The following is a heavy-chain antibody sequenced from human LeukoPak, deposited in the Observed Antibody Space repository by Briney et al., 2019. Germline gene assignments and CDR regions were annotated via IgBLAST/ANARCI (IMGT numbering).Heavy chain of an antibody. CDR2: ITYDGSNK. D-gene: IGHD3-10*01. CDR1: GFTFSSYA. Sequence: GRSLRLSCAASGFTFSSYAMHWVRQAPGKGLEWVAVITYDGSNKYYPDSVKGRFTISRDNSKNTLYLQMNSLRAEDTAVYYCARGHRSGRTVTYGMDVWGQGTTVTVSS. CDR3: ARGHRSGRTVTYGMDV. J-gene: IGHJ6*02. V-gene: IGHV3-30*04.